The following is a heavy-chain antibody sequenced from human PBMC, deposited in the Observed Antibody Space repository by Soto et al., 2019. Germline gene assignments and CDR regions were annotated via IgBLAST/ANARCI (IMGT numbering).Heavy chain of an antibody. V-gene: IGHV5-10-1*01. CDR3: ARQYYYDSSGYYPY. D-gene: IGHD3-22*01. J-gene: IGHJ4*02. CDR2: IDPSDSYT. Sequence: GESLKISCKGSGYSFTSYWISWVRQMPGKGLEWMGRIDPSDSYTNYSPSFQGHVTISADKSISTAYLQWSSLKASDTAMYYCARQYYYDSSGYYPYSGQGSLVIVSS. CDR1: GYSFTSYW.